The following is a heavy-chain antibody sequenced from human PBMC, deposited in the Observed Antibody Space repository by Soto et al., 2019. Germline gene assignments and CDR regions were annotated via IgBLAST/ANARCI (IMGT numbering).Heavy chain of an antibody. V-gene: IGHV1-2*02. CDR2: MNPTSGGA. Sequence: ASVKASSRAPGSTFSGQYIHWVRQAPGQGLEWMGWMNPTSGGANYAPQFQDRVTMTRDTSTSTAYMELNSLRSNDTAVYYCAAPGSSGHSYIFDYWGQGTQLTVSS. CDR1: GSTFSGQY. J-gene: IGHJ4*02. CDR3: AAPGSSGHSYIFDY. D-gene: IGHD3-22*01.